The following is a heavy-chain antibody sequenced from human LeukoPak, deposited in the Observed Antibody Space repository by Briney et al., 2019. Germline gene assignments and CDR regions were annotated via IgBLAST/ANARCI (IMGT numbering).Heavy chain of an antibody. CDR2: IWYDRTNK. J-gene: IGHJ4*02. V-gene: IGHV3-33*01. CDR3: ARDRLTTVTTFHFDY. Sequence: PGRSLSLSCVASGFTFSTYAMHWVRQAPGKGLEWVAVIWYDRTNKYYADSVKGRFTISRDNSKNTLYLQMSSLRAEDTAVYYCARDRLTTVTTFHFDYWGQGTLVTVSS. D-gene: IGHD4-17*01. CDR1: GFTFSTYA.